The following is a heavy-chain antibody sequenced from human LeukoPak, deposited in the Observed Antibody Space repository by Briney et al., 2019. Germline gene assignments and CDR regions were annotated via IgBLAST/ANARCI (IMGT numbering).Heavy chain of an antibody. J-gene: IGHJ6*02. CDR3: ARYPVGATYYYYYGMDV. V-gene: IGHV4-34*01. CDR1: GGSFSGYY. CDR2: INHSGST. D-gene: IGHD1-26*01. Sequence: KASETLSLTCAVYGGSFSGYYWSWIRQPPGKGLEWIGEINHSGSTNYNPSLKSRVTISVDTSKNQFSLKLSSVTAADTAVYYCARYPVGATYYYYYGMDVWGQGTTVTVSS.